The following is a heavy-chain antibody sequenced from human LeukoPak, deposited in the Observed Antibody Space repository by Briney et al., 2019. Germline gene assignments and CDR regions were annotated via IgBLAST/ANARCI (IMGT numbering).Heavy chain of an antibody. D-gene: IGHD2-21*02. Sequence: PSETLSLTCAVYGEPFCGYYWSWIPQPPGKGLEWIGEINHSGSTNYNPSLKSRVTISVDTSKNQFSLKLSSVTAADTAVYYCAVDCGGDCYTSDYWGQGTLVTVSS. V-gene: IGHV4-34*01. J-gene: IGHJ4*02. CDR2: INHSGST. CDR3: AVDCGGDCYTSDY. CDR1: GEPFCGYY.